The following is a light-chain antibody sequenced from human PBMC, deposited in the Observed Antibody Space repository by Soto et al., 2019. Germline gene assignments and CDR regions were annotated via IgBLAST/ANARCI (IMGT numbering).Light chain of an antibody. Sequence: EIVLTRSPGTLSLYPGERATLSCRASQSISSSYLAWYQQKPGQAPRLLIYGASSRATGIPDRFSGSGSGTDFTLTINRLEPEDFAVYYCQQYDSSPRTFGQGTKVDIK. CDR3: QQYDSSPRT. J-gene: IGKJ1*01. V-gene: IGKV3-20*01. CDR2: GAS. CDR1: QSISSSY.